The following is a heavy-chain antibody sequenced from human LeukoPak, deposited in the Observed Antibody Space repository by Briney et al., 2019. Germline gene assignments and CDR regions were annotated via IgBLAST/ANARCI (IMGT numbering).Heavy chain of an antibody. CDR2: INHSGST. V-gene: IGHV4-34*01. Sequence: PSETLCLTCAVYGGSFSGYYWSWIRQPPGKGLEWIGEINHSGSTNYNPSLKSRVTISVDTSKNQFSLKLSSVTAADTAVYYCARRYCSSTSCYRAAYYFDYWGQGTLVTVSS. J-gene: IGHJ4*02. CDR3: ARRYCSSTSCYRAAYYFDY. D-gene: IGHD2-2*01. CDR1: GGSFSGYY.